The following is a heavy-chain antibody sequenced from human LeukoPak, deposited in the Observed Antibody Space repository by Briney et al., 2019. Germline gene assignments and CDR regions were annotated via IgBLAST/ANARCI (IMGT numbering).Heavy chain of an antibody. CDR3: ARDRSLCLDY. CDR1: GFTFNTYT. D-gene: IGHD2-2*01. Sequence: GGSLRLSCVASGFTFNTYTMHWVRQAPGKGLEWVAVISYDGSTKYYADSVKGRFTISRDNAKNSLYLQMNSLRAEDTAVYYCARDRSLCLDYWGQGTLVTVSS. V-gene: IGHV3-30*04. J-gene: IGHJ4*02. CDR2: ISYDGSTK.